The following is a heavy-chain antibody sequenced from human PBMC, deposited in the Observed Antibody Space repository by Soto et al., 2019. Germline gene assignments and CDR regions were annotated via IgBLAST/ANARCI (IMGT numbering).Heavy chain of an antibody. J-gene: IGHJ4*02. D-gene: IGHD3-3*01. CDR2: IYYSGST. CDR1: GGSISSSSYY. CDR3: ASHRPPATYYDFWSGYYSYFDY. Sequence: QLQLQESGPGLVKPSETLSLTCTVSGGSISSSSYYWGWIRQPPGKGLEWIGSIYYSGSTYYNPSLKSRVTISVDTSKNQFSLKLSSVTAADTAVYYCASHRPPATYYDFWSGYYSYFDYWGQGTLVTVSS. V-gene: IGHV4-39*01.